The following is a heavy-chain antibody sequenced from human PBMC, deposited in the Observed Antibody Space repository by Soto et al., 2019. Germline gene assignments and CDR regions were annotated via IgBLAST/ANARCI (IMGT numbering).Heavy chain of an antibody. CDR1: GGTFSSYT. Sequence: GASVKVSCKASGGTFSSYTISWVRQAPGQGLEWMGRIIPILGIANYAQKFQGRVTITADKSTSTAYMELSSLRSEDTAVSYCATHPVWGIAVAGMIRGAFDIWGKGKRVTV. D-gene: IGHD6-19*01. CDR2: IIPILGIA. J-gene: IGHJ3*02. V-gene: IGHV1-69*02. CDR3: ATHPVWGIAVAGMIRGAFDI.